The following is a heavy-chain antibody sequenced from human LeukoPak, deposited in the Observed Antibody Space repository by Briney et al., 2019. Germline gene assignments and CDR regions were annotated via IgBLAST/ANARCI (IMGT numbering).Heavy chain of an antibody. CDR2: IIPIFGTA. CDR1: GGTFSSYA. D-gene: IGHD1-26*01. Sequence: SVKVSCKASGGTFSSYAIGWVRQAPGQGLEWMGGIIPIFGTANYAQKFQGRVTITTDESTSTAYMELSSLRSEDTAVYYCARARGSSGSYRPYWYFDLWGRGTLVTVSS. J-gene: IGHJ2*01. V-gene: IGHV1-69*05. CDR3: ARARGSSGSYRPYWYFDL.